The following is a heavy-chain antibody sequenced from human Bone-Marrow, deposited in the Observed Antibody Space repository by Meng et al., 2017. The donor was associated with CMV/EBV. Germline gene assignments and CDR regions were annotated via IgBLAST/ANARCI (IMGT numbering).Heavy chain of an antibody. CDR3: AKDQSCSSTSCYTQPDY. V-gene: IGHV4-61*01. CDR2: IYYRGST. Sequence: SETLSLTCTVSGGSISSSSYYWGWIRQPPGKGLEWIGYIYYRGSTDYNPSLKSRVTISVDTSKNQLSLKVSSVTAADTAVYYCAKDQSCSSTSCYTQPDYWGQGTLVTVSS. CDR1: GGSISSSSYY. J-gene: IGHJ4*02. D-gene: IGHD2-2*02.